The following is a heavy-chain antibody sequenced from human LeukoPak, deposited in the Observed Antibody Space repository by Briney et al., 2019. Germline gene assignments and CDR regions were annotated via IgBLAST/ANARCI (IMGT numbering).Heavy chain of an antibody. Sequence: PGGPLTLSCAVSGLIFRNAWMSWVRQAPRKGLEWVGRIKSKSDGGSTDYAAPVKGRFTISRDDSKNTLYLQMNSLKSEDTAVYYCTTDDWYDSSGYHVGFDSWGQGTLVTVSS. CDR2: IKSKSDGGST. J-gene: IGHJ4*02. V-gene: IGHV3-15*01. D-gene: IGHD3-22*01. CDR1: GLIFRNAW. CDR3: TTDDWYDSSGYHVGFDS.